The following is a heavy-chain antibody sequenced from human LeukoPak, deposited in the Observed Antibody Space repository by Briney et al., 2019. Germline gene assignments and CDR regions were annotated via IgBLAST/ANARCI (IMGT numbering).Heavy chain of an antibody. Sequence: ASVKVSCKASGYIFIGYYMHWVRQAPGQGLEWMGWINPNSGGTNYAQKFQGRVTMTRDTSISTAYMELSRLRSDDTAVYYCARENQLGIGAFDIWGQGTMVTVSS. CDR2: INPNSGGT. J-gene: IGHJ3*02. CDR1: GYIFIGYY. CDR3: ARENQLGIGAFDI. D-gene: IGHD7-27*01. V-gene: IGHV1-2*02.